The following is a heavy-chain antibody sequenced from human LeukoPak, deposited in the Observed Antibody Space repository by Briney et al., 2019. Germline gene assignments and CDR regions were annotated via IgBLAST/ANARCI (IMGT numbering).Heavy chain of an antibody. CDR1: GFTFSSYW. J-gene: IGHJ4*02. D-gene: IGHD5-12*01. CDR3: ATLYGGSTDY. CDR2: IKPDGSSM. Sequence: GGSLRLSCAASGFTFSSYWMNWVRQAPGKGLVWVSRIKPDGSSMSYADSVQGRFTISRDNAKNTLYLQMNSLRAEDTAVYYCATLYGGSTDYWGQGTLVTVSS. V-gene: IGHV3-74*01.